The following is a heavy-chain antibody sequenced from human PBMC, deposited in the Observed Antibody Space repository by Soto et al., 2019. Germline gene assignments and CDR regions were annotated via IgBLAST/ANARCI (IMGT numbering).Heavy chain of an antibody. V-gene: IGHV1-3*01. CDR1: GYSFINYA. CDR3: ARGAAADLDY. Sequence: ASVKVSCKASGYSFINYAIHWVRQAPGQRLEWMGWINAGNGNTKYSQKFQGRVTITADKSTSTAYMELSSLRSEDTAVYYCARGAAADLDYWGQGTLVTVSS. D-gene: IGHD6-13*01. J-gene: IGHJ4*02. CDR2: INAGNGNT.